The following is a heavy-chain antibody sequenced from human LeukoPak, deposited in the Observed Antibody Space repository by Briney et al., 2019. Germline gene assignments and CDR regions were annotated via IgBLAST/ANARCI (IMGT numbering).Heavy chain of an antibody. V-gene: IGHV1-69*05. CDR3: AIAALYYYYFYMDV. CDR2: IIPIFGTA. Sequence: ASVTVSCKASGGTFSSYAISWVRQAPGQGLEWMGGIIPIFGTANYAQTFQGRVTITTDESTSTAYMELSSLRSEDTAVYYCAIAALYYYYFYMDVWGKGTTVTVSS. CDR1: GGTFSSYA. J-gene: IGHJ6*03.